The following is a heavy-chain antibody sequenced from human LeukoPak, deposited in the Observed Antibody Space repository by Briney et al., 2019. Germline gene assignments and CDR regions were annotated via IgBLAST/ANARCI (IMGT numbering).Heavy chain of an antibody. J-gene: IGHJ4*02. CDR3: ARVSSSGWTLDD. Sequence: NAGGSLRLSCAASGFTFSDYYMGWIRQAPGKGLEWVSYISSSGSTIYYADSVKGRFTISRDNAKNSLYLQMNSLRAEDTAVYYCARVSSSGWTLDDWGQGTLVTVSS. CDR1: GFTFSDYY. CDR2: ISSSGSTI. V-gene: IGHV3-11*01. D-gene: IGHD6-19*01.